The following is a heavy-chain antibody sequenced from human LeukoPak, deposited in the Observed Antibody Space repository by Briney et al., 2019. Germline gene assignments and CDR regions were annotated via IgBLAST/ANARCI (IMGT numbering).Heavy chain of an antibody. V-gene: IGHV4-30-4*01. D-gene: IGHD5-24*01. CDR3: ARGGGLRWLPYDY. CDR1: GGSISSGDYY. Sequence: PSQTLSLTCTVSGGSISSGDYYWSWIRQPPGKGLEWIGYIYYSGSTYYNPSLKSRVTISVDTSKNQFSLKLSSVTAADTAVYYCARGGGLRWLPYDYWGQGTLVTVSS. J-gene: IGHJ4*02. CDR2: IYYSGST.